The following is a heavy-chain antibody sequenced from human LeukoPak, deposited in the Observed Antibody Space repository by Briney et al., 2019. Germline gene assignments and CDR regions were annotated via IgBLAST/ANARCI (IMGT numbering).Heavy chain of an antibody. CDR2: IIPIFGTA. D-gene: IGHD1-26*01. J-gene: IGHJ4*02. Sequence: AASVKVSCKASGGTFSSYAISWVRQAPGQGLEWMGRIIPIFGTANYAQQFQGRVTITTDESTSTAYMELSSLRSEDTAVYYCARDGLTVGANDYWGQGTLVTVSS. V-gene: IGHV1-69*05. CDR1: GGTFSSYA. CDR3: ARDGLTVGANDY.